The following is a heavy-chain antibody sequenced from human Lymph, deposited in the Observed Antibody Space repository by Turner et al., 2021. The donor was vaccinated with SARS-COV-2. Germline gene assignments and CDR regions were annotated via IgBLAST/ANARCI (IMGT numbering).Heavy chain of an antibody. CDR3: ARDYGGNSNYFGY. D-gene: IGHD4-17*01. CDR1: GGSISSGGYY. V-gene: IGHV4-31*03. Sequence: QVQLQASGPGLVKPSQTLSLTCTVSGGSISSGGYYWSWIRQHPGKGLEWIGYIYYIGSTYYNPSLKIRVTISVDTSKNQFSLKLSSVTAADTAVYYCARDYGGNSNYFGYWGQGTLVTVSS. CDR2: IYYIGST. J-gene: IGHJ4*02.